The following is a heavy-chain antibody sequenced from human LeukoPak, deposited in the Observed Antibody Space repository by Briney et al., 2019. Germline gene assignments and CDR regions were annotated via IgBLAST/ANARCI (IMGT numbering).Heavy chain of an antibody. D-gene: IGHD6-13*01. CDR2: VSHSGTT. V-gene: IGHV4-59*01. CDR3: ARGPRMGIAAAGIEPWYFDL. Sequence: SETLSLTCTVSGGSISNYYWSWIRQPPGKGLEWIGYVSHSGTTNYNPSLKSRVTISVDTSKNQFSLKLSSVTAADTAVYYCARGPRMGIAAAGIEPWYFDLWGRGTLVTVSS. CDR1: GGSISNYY. J-gene: IGHJ2*01.